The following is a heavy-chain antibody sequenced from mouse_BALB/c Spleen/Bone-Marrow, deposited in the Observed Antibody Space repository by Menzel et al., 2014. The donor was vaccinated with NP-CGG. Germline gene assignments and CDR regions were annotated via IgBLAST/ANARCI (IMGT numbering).Heavy chain of an antibody. CDR2: IDPANGNT. Sequence: EVMLVESGAELVKPGASVKLSCTASGFNIKDTYMHWVKQRSEQGLEWIGRIDPANGNTKYDPKFQGKATITADTSSNTAYLQLSSLTSEDTAVYYCANYDYGWYFDVWGAATTVTVSS. V-gene: IGHV14-3*02. CDR3: ANYDYGWYFDV. D-gene: IGHD2-4*01. CDR1: GFNIKDTY. J-gene: IGHJ1*01.